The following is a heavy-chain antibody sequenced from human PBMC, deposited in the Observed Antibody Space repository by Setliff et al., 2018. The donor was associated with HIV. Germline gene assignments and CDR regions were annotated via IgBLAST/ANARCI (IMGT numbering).Heavy chain of an antibody. CDR2: LNDDDGSR. CDR3: ARVVAPTKTFGGVIAPYFDY. D-gene: IGHD3-16*02. V-gene: IGHV1-18*01. Sequence: ASVKVSCKASGYTFSYAMHWVRQATGQGLEWIGWLNDDDGSRNYAQKFRDRVTLTSDTSTNTVYMELRSLRSDDTAVYYCARVVAPTKTFGGVIAPYFDYWGQGTLVTVSS. CDR1: GYTFSYA. J-gene: IGHJ4*02.